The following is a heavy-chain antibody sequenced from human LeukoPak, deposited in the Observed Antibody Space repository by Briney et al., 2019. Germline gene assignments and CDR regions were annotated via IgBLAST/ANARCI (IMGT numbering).Heavy chain of an antibody. CDR3: ASHPSSGYDHFDH. J-gene: IGHJ4*02. CDR1: GGSISSSSYY. D-gene: IGHD5-12*01. Sequence: SETLSLTCTVSGGSISSSSYYWGWIRQPPGKGLEWIGYIYYSGSTNYNPSLKSRVTISLDTSKNQFSLKLSSVTAADTAVYYCASHPSSGYDHFDHWGQGTLVTVSS. V-gene: IGHV4-61*05. CDR2: IYYSGST.